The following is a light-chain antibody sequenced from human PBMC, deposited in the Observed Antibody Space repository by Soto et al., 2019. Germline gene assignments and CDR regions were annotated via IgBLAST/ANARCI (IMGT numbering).Light chain of an antibody. Sequence: QLVLTQPPSASGTPGQRVIISCSGSSSNFGGNTANWYQQFPGTAPKVLIYSNNQRPSGVPDRFSGSKSGTSASLAISGLQAEDEAYYYCAAWDDSLNGWVFGGGTKLTVL. V-gene: IGLV1-44*01. CDR2: SNN. CDR1: SSNFGGNT. CDR3: AAWDDSLNGWV. J-gene: IGLJ3*02.